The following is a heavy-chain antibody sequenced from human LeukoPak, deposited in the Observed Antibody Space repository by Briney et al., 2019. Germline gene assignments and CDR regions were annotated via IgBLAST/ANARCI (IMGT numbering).Heavy chain of an antibody. CDR2: ISWNSGSI. V-gene: IGHV3-9*01. CDR1: GFTFDDYA. CDR3: AKGRGDCTGISCPTPFDY. J-gene: IGHJ4*02. D-gene: IGHD2-2*01. Sequence: GRSLRLSCAASGFTFDDYAMHWARQAPGKGLEWVSGISWNSGSIGYADSVKGRFTISRDDAKNSLYLQMNTLRAEDTAVYYCAKGRGDCTGISCPTPFDYWGQGTLVTVSS.